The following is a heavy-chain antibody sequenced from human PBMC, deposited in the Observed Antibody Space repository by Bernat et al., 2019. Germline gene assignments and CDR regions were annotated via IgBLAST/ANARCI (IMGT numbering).Heavy chain of an antibody. CDR3: ARAIYDYVWGSYRFYYYYYYGMDV. V-gene: IGHV1-8*01. D-gene: IGHD3-16*02. CDR2: MNPNSGNT. J-gene: IGHJ6*02. Sequence: QVQLVQSGAEVKKPGASVKVSCKASGYTFTSYDINWVRQATGQGLEWMGWMNPNSGNTGHAQKFQGRVTMTRNTSISTAYMELSSLRSEDTAVYYCARAIYDYVWGSYRFYYYYYYGMDVWGQGTTVTVSS. CDR1: GYTFTSYD.